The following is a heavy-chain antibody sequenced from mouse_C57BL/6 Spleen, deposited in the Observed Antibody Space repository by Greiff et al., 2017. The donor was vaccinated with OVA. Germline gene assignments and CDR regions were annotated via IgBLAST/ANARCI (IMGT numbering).Heavy chain of an antibody. V-gene: IGHV1-53*01. Sequence: QVQLQQPGTELVKPGPPVNLSCKAPATPFPSSWLHGVKQSLGQGLEWIGNINPSNGGTNYNEKFKSKATLTVDKSSSTAYMQLSSLTSEDSAVYYCASEYYGTLEGYFDVWGTGTTVTVSS. J-gene: IGHJ1*03. D-gene: IGHD1-1*01. CDR3: ASEYYGTLEGYFDV. CDR2: INPSNGGT. CDR1: ATPFPSSW.